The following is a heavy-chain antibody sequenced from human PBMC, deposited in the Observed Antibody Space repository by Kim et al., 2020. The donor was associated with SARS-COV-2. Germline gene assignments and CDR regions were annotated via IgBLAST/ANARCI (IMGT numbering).Heavy chain of an antibody. V-gene: IGHV3-30*18. D-gene: IGHD3-10*01. J-gene: IGHJ5*02. Sequence: WWSLRLSCAASGFTLSSYAMHWVRQAPGKGLEWVAVIAYDGSNKYYVDSVKGRFTISSDNSNNTLYLQMNSLRTEDTAVYFCAKPMVRGVHWFDPWGQGTLVTVSS. CDR3: AKPMVRGVHWFDP. CDR2: IAYDGSNK. CDR1: GFTLSSYA.